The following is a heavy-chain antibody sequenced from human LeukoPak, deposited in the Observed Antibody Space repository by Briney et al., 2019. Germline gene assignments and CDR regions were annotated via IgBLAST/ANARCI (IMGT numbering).Heavy chain of an antibody. D-gene: IGHD4-17*01. V-gene: IGHV3-23*01. CDR2: ISGSGDNT. J-gene: IGHJ4*02. CDR3: AKERQTGDYFTSDF. CDR1: GFTFSSYA. Sequence: GGSLRLSCAASGFTFSSYAMSWVRQAPGKGLEWVSGISGSGDNTYYADSVKGQFTISRDNSKSTVYLQMNSLRADDTAVYYCAKERQTGDYFTSDFWGQGTLVTVSS.